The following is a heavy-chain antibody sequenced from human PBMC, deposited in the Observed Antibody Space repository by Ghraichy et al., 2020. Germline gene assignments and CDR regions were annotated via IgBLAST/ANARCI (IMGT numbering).Heavy chain of an antibody. Sequence: SETLSLTCTVSGGSISSSSYYWGWIRQPPGKGLEWIGSIYYSGSTYYNPSLKSRVTISVDTSKNQFSLKLSSVTAADTAVYYCARHVSVAGIWALNWFDPWGQGTLVTVSS. CDR2: IYYSGST. V-gene: IGHV4-39*01. D-gene: IGHD6-19*01. CDR3: ARHVSVAGIWALNWFDP. J-gene: IGHJ5*02. CDR1: GGSISSSSYY.